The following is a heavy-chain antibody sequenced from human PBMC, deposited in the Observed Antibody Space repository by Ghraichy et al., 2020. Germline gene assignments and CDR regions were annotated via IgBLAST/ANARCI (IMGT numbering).Heavy chain of an antibody. J-gene: IGHJ6*02. V-gene: IGHV3-66*01. CDR3: ARDGRGYSYGYPQKRYYYYGMDV. CDR2: IYSGGST. D-gene: IGHD5-18*01. Sequence: GGSLRLSCAASGFTVSSNYMSWVRQAPGKGLEWVSVIYSGGSTYYADSVKGRFTISRDNSKNTLYLQMNSLRAEDTAVYYCARDGRGYSYGYPQKRYYYYGMDVWGQGTTVTVSS. CDR1: GFTVSSNY.